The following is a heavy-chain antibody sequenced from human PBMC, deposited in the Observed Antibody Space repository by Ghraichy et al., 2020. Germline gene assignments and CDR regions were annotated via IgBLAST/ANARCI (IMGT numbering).Heavy chain of an antibody. CDR1: GGSFSGYY. D-gene: IGHD6-19*01. Sequence: SKTLSLTCAVYGGSFSGYYWSWIRQPPGKGLEWIGEINHSGSTNYNPSLKSRVTISVDTSKNQFSLKLSSVTAADTAVYYCAREEVAVAAFDIWGQGTMVTVSS. J-gene: IGHJ3*02. CDR2: INHSGST. CDR3: AREEVAVAAFDI. V-gene: IGHV4-34*01.